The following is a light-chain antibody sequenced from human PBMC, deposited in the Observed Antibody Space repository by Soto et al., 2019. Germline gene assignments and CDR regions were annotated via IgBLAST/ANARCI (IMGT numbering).Light chain of an antibody. CDR3: QQYDAYSWT. J-gene: IGKJ1*01. CDR2: EAS. Sequence: DIQMTQSPSALSASVGDRVTITCRASQSISTWLAWYQQKPGKAPKLLIFEASILDSGVPSRFSGSGSGTQFTLTISSLQPDDFATYYCQQYDAYSWTFGQGTKVDIK. CDR1: QSISTW. V-gene: IGKV1-5*01.